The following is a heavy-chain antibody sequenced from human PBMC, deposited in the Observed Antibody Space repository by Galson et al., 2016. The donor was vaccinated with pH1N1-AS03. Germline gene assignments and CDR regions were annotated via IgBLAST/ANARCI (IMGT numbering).Heavy chain of an antibody. Sequence: GTLSLTCSVSGGSIRNYYWSWIRQPPGKGLEWIGHISYSGTSIYNPSLKSRVTILVDTSKNHFSLRLSSVTAADTAVYYCARHDPPGDYGGTHWYVDLWGRGTLVTVSS. J-gene: IGHJ2*01. CDR2: ISYSGTS. V-gene: IGHV4-59*08. CDR1: GGSIRNYY. CDR3: ARHDPPGDYGGTHWYVDL. D-gene: IGHD4-17*01.